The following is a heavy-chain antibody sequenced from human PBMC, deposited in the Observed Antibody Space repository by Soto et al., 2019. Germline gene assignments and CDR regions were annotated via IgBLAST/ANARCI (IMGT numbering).Heavy chain of an antibody. CDR1: GGTFSSYT. CDR3: ARDLGGIAAAALYYYGMDV. J-gene: IGHJ6*02. Sequence: QVQLVQSGAEVKKPGSSEKVSCKASGGTFSSYTMSWVRQAPGQGLEWMGRIIPILGIANYAQKFQGRVTITADKSTSTAYMELSSLRSEDTAVYYCARDLGGIAAAALYYYGMDVWGQGTTVTVSS. V-gene: IGHV1-69*08. CDR2: IIPILGIA. D-gene: IGHD6-13*01.